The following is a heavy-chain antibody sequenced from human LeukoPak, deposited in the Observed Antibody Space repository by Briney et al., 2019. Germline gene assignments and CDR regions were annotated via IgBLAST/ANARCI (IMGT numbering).Heavy chain of an antibody. V-gene: IGHV4-39*01. Sequence: SSETLSLTCTVSGDSLTSSGHYWGWIPQPPGKRLQWVVSLHHTGGNYSNSALKSRVSISMDTAKSQFSLKVNSVTAADSGVYYCVAEMTASAAFDIWGQGTMVAVSS. CDR3: VAEMTASAAFDI. J-gene: IGHJ3*02. CDR2: LHHTGGN. CDR1: GDSLTSSGHY. D-gene: IGHD2-21*02.